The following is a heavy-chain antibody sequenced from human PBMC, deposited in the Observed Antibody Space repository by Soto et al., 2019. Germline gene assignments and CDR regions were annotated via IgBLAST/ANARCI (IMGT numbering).Heavy chain of an antibody. D-gene: IGHD3-9*01. CDR3: AIDWLLTYPASDH. V-gene: IGHV3-30*03. CDR2: ISYDGSKK. CDR1: GFTFSSYG. J-gene: IGHJ4*02. Sequence: GGSLRLSCAASGFTFSSYGMHWVRQAPGKGLEWVADISYDGSKKYYADSVKGRFTTSRDNSNNTPYLQMNSLRAEDTVGFYCAIDWLLTYPASDHWGQGKLVTISS.